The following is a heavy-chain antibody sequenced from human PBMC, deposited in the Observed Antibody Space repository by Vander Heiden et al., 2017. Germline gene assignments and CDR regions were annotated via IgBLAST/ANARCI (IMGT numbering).Heavy chain of an antibody. CDR2: IIPILGIA. CDR3: ARVTRRVLRFLEWREFDP. CDR1: GGTFSSYA. V-gene: IGHV1-69*10. D-gene: IGHD3-3*01. J-gene: IGHJ5*02. Sequence: QVQLVQSGAEVKKPGSSVKVSCKASGGTFSSYAISWVRQAPGQGLEWMGGIIPILGIANYAQKFQGRVTITADKSTSTAYMELSSLRSEDTAVYYCARVTRRVLRFLEWREFDPWGQGTLVTVSS.